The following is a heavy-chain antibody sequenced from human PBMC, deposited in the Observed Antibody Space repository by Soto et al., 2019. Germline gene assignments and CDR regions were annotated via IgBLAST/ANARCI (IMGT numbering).Heavy chain of an antibody. Sequence: QVQLVQSGAEVKKPGSSVKVSCKASGGTVHNSAISWVRQAPGQGLEWMGGIIVIFGPAIYAQKFQGRVTITADESTNTAFLDLNSLRSDDTAVYYCGRGGSWKKVDSWGPGTLVTVSS. CDR2: IIVIFGPA. CDR1: GGTVHNSA. V-gene: IGHV1-69*01. J-gene: IGHJ4*02. CDR3: GRGGSWKKVDS. D-gene: IGHD1-1*01.